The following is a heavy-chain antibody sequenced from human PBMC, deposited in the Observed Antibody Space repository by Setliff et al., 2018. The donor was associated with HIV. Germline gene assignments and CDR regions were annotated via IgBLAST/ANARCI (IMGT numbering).Heavy chain of an antibody. CDR3: ARKYTGGPLDY. V-gene: IGHV1-18*01. Sequence: GASVKVSCKASGYTVTSYGISWVRQAPGQGLEWMGWISAYNGNTNYAQKLQGRVTMTTDTSTSTAYMELRSLRSDDTAMYYCARKYTGGPLDYWGQGTLVTVSS. CDR2: ISAYNGNT. D-gene: IGHD6-19*01. J-gene: IGHJ4*02. CDR1: GYTVTSYG.